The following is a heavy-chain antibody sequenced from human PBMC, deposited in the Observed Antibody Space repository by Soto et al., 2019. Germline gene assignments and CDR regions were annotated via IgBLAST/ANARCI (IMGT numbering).Heavy chain of an antibody. J-gene: IGHJ5*02. CDR3: SIFRGSRSWYLTPNCYDP. CDR1: GYTFTSYG. D-gene: IGHD6-13*01. V-gene: IGHV1-18*01. Sequence: ASVKVSCKASGYTFTSYGISWVRQAPGQGLEWMGWISAYNGNTNYAQKLQGRVTMTTDTSTSTAYMEPRSLRSDATAVYYCSIFRGSRSWYLTPNCYDPWGQGTLVTVSS. CDR2: ISAYNGNT.